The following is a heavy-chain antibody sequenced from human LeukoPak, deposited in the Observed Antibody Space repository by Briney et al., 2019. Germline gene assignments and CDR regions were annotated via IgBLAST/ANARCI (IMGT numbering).Heavy chain of an antibody. CDR1: GFTFSSYA. CDR2: ISGSGGST. Sequence: GGSLRLSCAASGFTFSSYAMSWVRQAPGKGLEWVSAISGSGGSTYYADSVKGRFTISRDNSKNTLYLQMNSLRAEDTAVYYCARAGYCSSTSCYKASAFDIWGQGTMVTVSS. V-gene: IGHV3-23*01. CDR3: ARAGYCSSTSCYKASAFDI. J-gene: IGHJ3*02. D-gene: IGHD2-2*03.